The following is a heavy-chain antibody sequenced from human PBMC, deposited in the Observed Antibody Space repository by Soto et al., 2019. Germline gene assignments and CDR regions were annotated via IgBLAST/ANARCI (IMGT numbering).Heavy chain of an antibody. CDR2: IYYSGST. J-gene: IGHJ3*02. V-gene: IGHV4-39*01. Sequence: PSETLSLTCTVSGGSISSSSYYWGWIRQPPGKGLEWIGSIYYSGSTYYNPSLKSRVTISVDTSKNQFSLKLSSVTAADTAVYYCARHGAGYCSGGSCWAFDAFDIWGQGTMVTVSS. D-gene: IGHD2-15*01. CDR3: ARHGAGYCSGGSCWAFDAFDI. CDR1: GGSISSSSYY.